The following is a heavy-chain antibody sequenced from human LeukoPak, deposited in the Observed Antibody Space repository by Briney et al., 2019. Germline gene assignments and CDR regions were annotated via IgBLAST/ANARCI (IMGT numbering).Heavy chain of an antibody. V-gene: IGHV3-23*01. CDR3: AKVMIGSERLTMVRGVIIKTAGLYYMDV. CDR2: ISASGGST. CDR1: GFTLSSYA. Sequence: GGSLRLSCAASGFTLSSYAMSWVRQAPGKGLEWVSSISASGGSTNYADSVKGRFTISRDNSKNTVYLQMNSLRAEDTAVYYCAKVMIGSERLTMVRGVIIKTAGLYYMDVWGKGTTVTVSS. J-gene: IGHJ6*03. D-gene: IGHD3-10*01.